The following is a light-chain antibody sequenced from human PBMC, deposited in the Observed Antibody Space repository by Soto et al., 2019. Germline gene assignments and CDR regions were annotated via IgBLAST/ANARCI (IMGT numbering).Light chain of an antibody. CDR1: SSDDGGYNY. CDR2: DVS. J-gene: IGLJ2*01. CDR3: SSYTSSSTVV. Sequence: QSALTQPASVSGSPGQSITISCTGTSSDDGGYNYVSWYQQHPGKAPKHMIYDVSNRPSGVSNRFSGSKSGNTASLTISGLQAEDEADYYCSSYTSSSTVVFGGGTQLTVL. V-gene: IGLV2-14*01.